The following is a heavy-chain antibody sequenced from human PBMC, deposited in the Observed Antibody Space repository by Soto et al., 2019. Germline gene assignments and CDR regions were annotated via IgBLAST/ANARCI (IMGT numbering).Heavy chain of an antibody. CDR2: ISYDGSNK. CDR3: SKDRGYCSGGSCYGMYV. J-gene: IGHJ6*02. Sequence: PGGSLRLACAASGFTFNSYGMHWVRQAPGKGLEWVAVISYDGSNKYYADSVKGRFTISRDNSKNTLYLQMNSLRAEDTAVYYCSKDRGYCSGGSCYGMYVWGQGTTVTVSS. CDR1: GFTFNSYG. D-gene: IGHD2-15*01. V-gene: IGHV3-30*18.